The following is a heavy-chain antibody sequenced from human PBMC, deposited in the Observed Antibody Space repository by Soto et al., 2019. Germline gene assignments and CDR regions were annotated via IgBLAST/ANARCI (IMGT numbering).Heavy chain of an antibody. V-gene: IGHV4-31*03. D-gene: IGHD3-10*01. J-gene: IGHJ6*02. Sequence: ASETLSLTCTVSGGSISRGGYYWSWIRQHPGKGLEWIGYIYYSGSTYYNPSLKSRVTISVDTSKNQFSLKLSSVTAADTAVYYCARADSYYGSGSYENYYYYGMDVWGQGTTVTVSS. CDR2: IYYSGST. CDR1: GGSISRGGYY. CDR3: ARADSYYGSGSYENYYYYGMDV.